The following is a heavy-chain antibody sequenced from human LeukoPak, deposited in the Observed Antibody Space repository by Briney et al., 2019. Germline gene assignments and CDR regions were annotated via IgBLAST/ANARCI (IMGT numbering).Heavy chain of an antibody. Sequence: PGGSLRLSCAASGFTVSSNYMSWVRQAPGKGLEGVSLIDTGGSTYYADSVRGRFTISRDNSKNTLYLQMNSLRAEDTAVYYCAREYLDGSGWYAYFDYWGRGTLVTVSS. CDR1: GFTVSSNY. D-gene: IGHD6-19*01. CDR2: IDTGGST. V-gene: IGHV3-53*01. J-gene: IGHJ4*02. CDR3: AREYLDGSGWYAYFDY.